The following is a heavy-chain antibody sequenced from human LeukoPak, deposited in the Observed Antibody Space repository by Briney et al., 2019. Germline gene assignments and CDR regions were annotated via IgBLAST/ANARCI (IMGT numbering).Heavy chain of an antibody. CDR1: GGSINSYY. CDR3: ARSSRGTSDYYGMDV. J-gene: IGHJ6*02. CDR2: IYHSGST. Sequence: SETLSLTCTVSGGSINSYYWSWIRQPPGKGLEWIGYIYHSGSTDYNPSLKSRVTISVDTSHNHFSLKLSSVTAADTAVYYCARSSRGTSDYYGMDVWGQGTTVTVSS. D-gene: IGHD1-1*01. V-gene: IGHV4-59*01.